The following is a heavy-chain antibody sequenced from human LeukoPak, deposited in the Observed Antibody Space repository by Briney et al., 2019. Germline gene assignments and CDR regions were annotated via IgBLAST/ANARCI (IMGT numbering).Heavy chain of an antibody. V-gene: IGHV3-30*04. D-gene: IGHD3-10*01. Sequence: QSGGSLRLSCAASGFTFSSYALHWVRQAPGKGLEWVTVISDDGSNKYYADSVKGRFTISRDNSKNTLYLQMNRLRPEDTAVYYCARGRYGSGTYFNDLDYWGQGTLATVSS. CDR1: GFTFSSYA. CDR3: ARGRYGSGTYFNDLDY. J-gene: IGHJ4*02. CDR2: ISDDGSNK.